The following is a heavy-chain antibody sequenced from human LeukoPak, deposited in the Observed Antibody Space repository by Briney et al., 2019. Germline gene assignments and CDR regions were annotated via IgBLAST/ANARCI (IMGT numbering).Heavy chain of an antibody. CDR3: ARGRPKYYYGMDV. CDR1: GGSISSYY. V-gene: IGHV4-59*01. Sequence: PSETLSLTCTVSGGSISSYYWSWIRQPPGKGLEWIGYIYYSGSTNYNPSLKSRVTISLDTSKNQFSLKLSSVTAADTAVYYCARGRPKYYYGMDVWGQGTTVTVSS. J-gene: IGHJ6*02. CDR2: IYYSGST.